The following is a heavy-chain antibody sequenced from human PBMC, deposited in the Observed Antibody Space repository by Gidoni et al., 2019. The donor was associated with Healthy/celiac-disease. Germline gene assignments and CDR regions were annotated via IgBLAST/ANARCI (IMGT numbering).Heavy chain of an antibody. D-gene: IGHD3-3*01. CDR1: GGSISRSSYY. Sequence: QLQLQESGPGLVKPSETLSLTCTVAGGSISRSSYYWGWIRQPPGKGLEWIGSIYYSGSTYYNPSLKSRVTISVDTSKNQFSLKLSSVTAADTAVYYCARQGLYYDFWSGPDYWGQGTLVTVSS. V-gene: IGHV4-39*01. CDR3: ARQGLYYDFWSGPDY. J-gene: IGHJ4*02. CDR2: IYYSGST.